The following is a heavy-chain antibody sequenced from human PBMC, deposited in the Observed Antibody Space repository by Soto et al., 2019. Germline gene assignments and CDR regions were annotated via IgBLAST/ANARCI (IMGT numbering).Heavy chain of an antibody. V-gene: IGHV4-59*01. Sequence: QVQLQESGPGLVRPSETLSLTCTVSGGSISGYYWSWIRQPPGKGLEWIGYIYYSGTTSYNPSLNSRVTMXXDXSXXQFSLKVNSVTAADTAVYYCARESYYGSGATVVAYWGQGPLVTVSS. CDR3: ARESYYGSGATVVAY. CDR1: GGSISGYY. CDR2: IYYSGTT. J-gene: IGHJ4*02. D-gene: IGHD3-10*01.